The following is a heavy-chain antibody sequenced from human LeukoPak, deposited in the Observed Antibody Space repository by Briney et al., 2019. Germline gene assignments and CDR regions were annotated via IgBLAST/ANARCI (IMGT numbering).Heavy chain of an antibody. CDR2: ISGSDGST. CDR1: GFTFSSYE. D-gene: IGHD2/OR15-2a*01. J-gene: IGHJ4*02. V-gene: IGHV3-23*01. Sequence: GGSLRLSCAASGFTFSSYEMNWVRQAPGKGLEWVSGISGSDGSTNYADSVKGRFTISRENSKNTLYLRMNSLRAEDTAVYCCAKDSAKKYDDYWGQGTLVTVSS. CDR3: AKDSAKKYDDY.